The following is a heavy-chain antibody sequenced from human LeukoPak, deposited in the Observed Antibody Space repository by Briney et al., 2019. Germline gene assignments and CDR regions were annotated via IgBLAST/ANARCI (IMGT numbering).Heavy chain of an antibody. CDR2: IIPIFGTA. D-gene: IGHD3-3*01. CDR1: GGTFRSYA. Sequence: ASVKVSCKASGGTFRSYAISWVRQAPGQGLEWMGGIIPIFGTANYAQKFQGRVTITADESTSTAYMELSSLRSEDTAVYYCARGTRAIFGVVIHYYCYGMDVWGQGTTVTVSS. V-gene: IGHV1-69*13. J-gene: IGHJ6*02. CDR3: ARGTRAIFGVVIHYYCYGMDV.